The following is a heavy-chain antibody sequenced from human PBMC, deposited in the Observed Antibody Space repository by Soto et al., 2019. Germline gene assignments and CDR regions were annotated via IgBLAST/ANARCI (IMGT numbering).Heavy chain of an antibody. D-gene: IGHD3-10*01. CDR1: GFTFSSYA. CDR3: ASSYGSGSYMEYYFDY. Sequence: GGSLRLSCAASGFTFSSYAMSWVRQAPGKGLEWVSAISGSGGSTYYADSVKGRFTISRDNSKNTLYLQMNSLRAEDTAVYYCASSYGSGSYMEYYFDYWGQGTLVTVSS. V-gene: IGHV3-23*01. J-gene: IGHJ4*02. CDR2: ISGSGGST.